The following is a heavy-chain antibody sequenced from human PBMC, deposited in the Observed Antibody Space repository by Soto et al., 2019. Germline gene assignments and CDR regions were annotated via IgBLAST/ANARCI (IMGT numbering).Heavy chain of an antibody. CDR2: INHTGST. J-gene: IGHJ4*02. D-gene: IGHD2-15*01. V-gene: IGHV4-34*01. Sequence: QVQLQQWGAGLLKPSETLSLTCAVYGGSFSGYYWSWIRQPPGKGLEWMGEINHTGSTNYNPSLKSRVTISVDTSKNQFSLKLSSVTAADTAVYYCAREDIVVVVAATLCYFDYWGQGTLVTVSS. CDR1: GGSFSGYY. CDR3: AREDIVVVVAATLCYFDY.